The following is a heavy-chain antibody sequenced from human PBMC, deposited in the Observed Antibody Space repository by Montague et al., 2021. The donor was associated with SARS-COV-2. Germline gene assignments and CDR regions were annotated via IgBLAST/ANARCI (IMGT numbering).Heavy chain of an antibody. V-gene: IGHV2-70*11. J-gene: IGHJ4*02. CDR3: VRTSIAAAGTAIDY. Sequence: PAPVKPTQTLTLTCTFSGFSLSTSGMCVSWIRQPPGKALEWLARIDWDDDKYYSTSLKTRLTISKDTSKNQVVLTMTNMDPVDTATYYCVRTSIAAAGTAIDYWGQGTLVTVSS. CDR1: GFSLSTSGMC. CDR2: IDWDDDK. D-gene: IGHD6-13*01.